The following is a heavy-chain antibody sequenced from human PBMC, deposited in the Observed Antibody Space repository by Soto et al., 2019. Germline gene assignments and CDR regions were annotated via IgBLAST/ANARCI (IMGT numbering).Heavy chain of an antibody. CDR3: ERDHSYGDYYYYMDV. V-gene: IGHV4-59*01. CDR2: IYYSGST. D-gene: IGHD4-17*01. CDR1: GGSISSYY. J-gene: IGHJ6*03. Sequence: SETLSLTCTVSGGSISSYYWSWIRQPPGKGLEWIGYIYYSGSTNYNPSLKSRVTISVDTSKNQFSLKLSSVTAADTAVYYCERDHSYGDYYYYMDVWGKGTTVTVPS.